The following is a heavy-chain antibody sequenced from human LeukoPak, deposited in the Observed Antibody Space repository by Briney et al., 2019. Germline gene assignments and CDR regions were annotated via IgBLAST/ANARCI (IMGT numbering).Heavy chain of an antibody. J-gene: IGHJ4*02. D-gene: IGHD3-10*01. V-gene: IGHV3-23*01. CDR2: ISGSGGST. Sequence: PGGSLRLSCAASGFTFSSYAMSWVRQAPGKGLEWVSAISGSGGSTYYADSVKGRFTISRDNSKNTLYLQMNSLRAEDTAVYYCAKGRYGSGKRPNFDYWGQGTLVTVSS. CDR1: GFTFSSYA. CDR3: AKGRYGSGKRPNFDY.